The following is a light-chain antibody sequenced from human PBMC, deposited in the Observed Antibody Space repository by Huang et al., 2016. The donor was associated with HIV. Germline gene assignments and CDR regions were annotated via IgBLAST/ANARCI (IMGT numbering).Light chain of an antibody. Sequence: IQLTQSPSSLSASIGDRVTITCRASQGISTPLAWYQQKPGKAPNLLIFDASSLRSGVPSRFSGSRSGTVFTLSISSLQPEDFATYFCQQLRSYPLTFGGGTKVEIK. V-gene: IGKV1-9*01. CDR2: DAS. CDR3: QQLRSYPLT. CDR1: QGISTP. J-gene: IGKJ4*01.